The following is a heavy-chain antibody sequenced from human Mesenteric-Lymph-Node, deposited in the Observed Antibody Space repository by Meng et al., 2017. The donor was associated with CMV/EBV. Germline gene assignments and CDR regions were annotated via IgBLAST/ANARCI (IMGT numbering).Heavy chain of an antibody. CDR2: IRFDGSNK. V-gene: IGHV3-30*02. Sequence: GESLKISCAASALTFNRYGMHWVRQAPGKGLEWVAFIRFDGSNKYYADSVKGRFTISRDNSKNTLYVQMNSLRAEDTAVYYCAKSYYSDSNGYYDAFDIWGQGTMVTVSS. CDR3: AKSYYSDSNGYYDAFDI. D-gene: IGHD3-22*01. CDR1: ALTFNRYG. J-gene: IGHJ3*02.